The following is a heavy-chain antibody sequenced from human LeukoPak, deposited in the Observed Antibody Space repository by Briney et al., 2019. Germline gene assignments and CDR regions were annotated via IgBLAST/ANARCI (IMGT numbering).Heavy chain of an antibody. Sequence: GESLRLSCAASGFTFSSYAMHWVRQAPGKGLEWVAVISYDGSNKYYADSVKGRFTISRDNSKNTLYLQMNSLRAEDTAVYYCARDLEGRDYYDSSGYWGQGTLVTVSS. CDR1: GFTFSSYA. J-gene: IGHJ4*02. CDR2: ISYDGSNK. V-gene: IGHV3-30-3*01. D-gene: IGHD3-22*01. CDR3: ARDLEGRDYYDSSGY.